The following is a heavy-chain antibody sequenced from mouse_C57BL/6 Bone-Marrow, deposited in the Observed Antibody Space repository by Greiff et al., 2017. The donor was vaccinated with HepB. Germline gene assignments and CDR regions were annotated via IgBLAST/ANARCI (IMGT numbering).Heavy chain of an antibody. Sequence: EVQLVESGGGLVQPGGSLSLSCAASGFTFTDYYMSWVRQPPGKALEWLGFIRNKANGYTTEYSASVKGRFTISRDNSQSILYLQMNALRAEDSATYYCASSTVVPYAMDYWGQGTSVTVSS. J-gene: IGHJ4*01. CDR1: GFTFTDYY. D-gene: IGHD1-1*01. CDR3: ASSTVVPYAMDY. CDR2: IRNKANGYTT. V-gene: IGHV7-3*01.